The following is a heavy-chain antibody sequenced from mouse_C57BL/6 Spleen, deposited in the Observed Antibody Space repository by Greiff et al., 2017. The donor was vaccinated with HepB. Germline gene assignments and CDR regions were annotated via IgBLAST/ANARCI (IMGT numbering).Heavy chain of an antibody. V-gene: IGHV1-55*01. D-gene: IGHD2-4*01. Sequence: QVQLKQPGAELVKPGASVKMSCKASGYTFTSYWITWVKQRPGQGLEWIGDIYPGSGSTNYNEKFKSKATLTVDTSSSTAYMQLSSLTSEDSAVYYCARNYPYDCYFDYWGQGTTLTVSS. CDR2: IYPGSGST. CDR3: ARNYPYDCYFDY. CDR1: GYTFTSYW. J-gene: IGHJ2*01.